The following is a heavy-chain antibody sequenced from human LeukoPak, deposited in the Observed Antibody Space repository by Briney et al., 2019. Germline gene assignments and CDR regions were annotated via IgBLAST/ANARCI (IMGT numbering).Heavy chain of an antibody. CDR3: ARHLPGNWFDP. V-gene: IGHV4-39*01. CDR2: IYYSGGT. CDR1: GGSFSGYY. J-gene: IGHJ5*02. Sequence: SETLSLTCAVYGGSFSGYYWDWIRQPPGKGLEWIGRIYYSGGTYYNPSLKSRVTISVDTSKNQFSLKLSSVTAADTAVYYCARHLPGNWFDPWGQGTLVTVSS.